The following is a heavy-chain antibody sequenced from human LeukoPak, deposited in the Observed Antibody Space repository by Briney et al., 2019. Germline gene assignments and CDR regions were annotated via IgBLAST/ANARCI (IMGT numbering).Heavy chain of an antibody. D-gene: IGHD6-13*01. CDR2: ISSSSSYI. Sequence: PGGSLRLSCAASGFTFSSYSMNWVRQAPGKGLEWVSSISSSSSYIYYADSVKGRFTISRDNSKNTLYLQMDSLRAEDTAVYYCAKDGAVGYSSSWYGYYYYMDVWGKGTTVTISS. J-gene: IGHJ6*03. CDR1: GFTFSSYS. V-gene: IGHV3-21*01. CDR3: AKDGAVGYSSSWYGYYYYMDV.